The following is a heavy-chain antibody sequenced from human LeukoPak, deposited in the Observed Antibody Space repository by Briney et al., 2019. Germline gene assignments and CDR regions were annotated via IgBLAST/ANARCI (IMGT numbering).Heavy chain of an antibody. V-gene: IGHV1-18*04. Sequence: ASVKVSCKASGYTFTGYYMHWVRQAPGQGLEWMGWISPYNENRKYLQKLQDRVTLTTDTSTSTAYMELRSLTSDDTAVYYCAREESIGRYQFLHDYWGQGTLVTVSP. CDR3: AREESIGRYQFLHDY. D-gene: IGHD1-26*01. CDR1: GYTFTGYY. CDR2: ISPYNENR. J-gene: IGHJ4*02.